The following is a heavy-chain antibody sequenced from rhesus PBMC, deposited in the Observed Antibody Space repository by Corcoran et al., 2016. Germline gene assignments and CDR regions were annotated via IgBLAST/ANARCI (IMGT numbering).Heavy chain of an antibody. D-gene: IGHD2-21*01. CDR1: GGSISSSNW. CDR3: AREGDCTGSGCYGTFDY. J-gene: IGHJ4*01. Sequence: QVQLQESGPGLVKPSETLSLTCAVSGGSISSSNWWSCIRQPPGKGLEWIGYISGSSASTYYNPSLKIRVTVSTDTSKNQLSLKLSSVTAADTAVYYCAREGDCTGSGCYGTFDYWGQGVLVTVSS. CDR2: ISGSSAST. V-gene: IGHV4-65*01.